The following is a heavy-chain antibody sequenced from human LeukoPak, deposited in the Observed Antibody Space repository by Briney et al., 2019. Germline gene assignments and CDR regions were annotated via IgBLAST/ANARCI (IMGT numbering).Heavy chain of an antibody. CDR3: ARGDTAMVTHYYYYYYMDV. V-gene: IGHV4-31*03. Sequence: PSETLSLTCTVSGGSISSGGYYWSWIRQHPGKGLEWIGYIYYSGSTYYNPSLKSRVTISVDTSKNQFSLKLSSVTAADTAVYYRARGDTAMVTHYYYYYYMDVWGKGTTVTVSS. J-gene: IGHJ6*03. CDR2: IYYSGST. D-gene: IGHD5-18*01. CDR1: GGSISSGGYY.